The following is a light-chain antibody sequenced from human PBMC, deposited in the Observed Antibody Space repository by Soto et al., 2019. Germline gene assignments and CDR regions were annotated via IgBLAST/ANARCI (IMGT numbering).Light chain of an antibody. CDR3: QSYDSSPV. CDR2: GNT. Sequence: QSVLTQPPSVSGAPGQRVTISCTGSRSNIGAGYDVHWYQHLPGTAPKPLIYGNTNRPSGVPDRFSGSKSGTTASLAITGLQAEDEADYYCQSYDSSPVFGGGTKLTVL. J-gene: IGLJ3*02. CDR1: RSNIGAGYD. V-gene: IGLV1-40*01.